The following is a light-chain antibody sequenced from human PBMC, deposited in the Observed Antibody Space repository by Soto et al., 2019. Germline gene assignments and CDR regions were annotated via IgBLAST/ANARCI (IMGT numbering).Light chain of an antibody. CDR2: GAS. Sequence: EIVLTQSPGTLSLSPGERVTLSCRASQSVSSNFLAWYQQKPGQSPRLLIYGASNRAAGIPDRFSGSGSGTDFTLTISRLEAEDVAVYYCHQYSSSPRTFGQGTRVEIK. J-gene: IGKJ1*01. CDR3: HQYSSSPRT. CDR1: QSVSSNF. V-gene: IGKV3-20*01.